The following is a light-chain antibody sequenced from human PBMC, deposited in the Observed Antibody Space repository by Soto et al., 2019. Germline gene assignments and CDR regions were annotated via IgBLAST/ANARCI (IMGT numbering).Light chain of an antibody. Sequence: AIQLTQSPSSLSASVGDRVTITCRASQGISSALAWYQQKPGKAPKLLIYDASSLESGVPSRFSGSGSGTDFTLTISRPQPEDVATCCCQQFNNYPNTCGGGTKVDIK. CDR1: QGISSA. CDR2: DAS. J-gene: IGKJ4*01. V-gene: IGKV1D-13*01. CDR3: QQFNNYPNT.